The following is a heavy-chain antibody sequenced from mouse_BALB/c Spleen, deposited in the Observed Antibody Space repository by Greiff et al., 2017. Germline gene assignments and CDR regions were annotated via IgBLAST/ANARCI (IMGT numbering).Heavy chain of an antibody. CDR1: GFTFSSYG. D-gene: IGHD1-1*01. V-gene: IGHV5-6-3*01. CDR3: AREGYYGSSYPY. Sequence: EVKLMESGGGLVQPGGSLKLSCAASGFTFSSYGMSWVRQTPDKRLELVATINSNGGSTYYPDSVKGRFTISRDNAKNTLYLQMSSLKSEDTAMYYCAREGYYGSSYPYWGQGTTLTVSS. CDR2: INSNGGST. J-gene: IGHJ2*01.